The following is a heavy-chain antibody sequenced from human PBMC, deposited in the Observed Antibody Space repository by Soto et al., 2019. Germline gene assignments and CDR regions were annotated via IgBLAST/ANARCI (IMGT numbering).Heavy chain of an antibody. Sequence: QVQLQESGPGLVKPSGTLSLTCAVSGGSISNSNWWTWVRLPPGKGLEWVGEIYHDGRTSYRPSLKSRVTMSIDKSKNQFSLNLSSVTAADTAMYYCASRLIRNNGGGLGNWGQGTLVTVSS. J-gene: IGHJ4*02. CDR1: GGSISNSNW. CDR3: ASRLIRNNGGGLGN. V-gene: IGHV4-4*02. D-gene: IGHD3-16*01. CDR2: IYHDGRT.